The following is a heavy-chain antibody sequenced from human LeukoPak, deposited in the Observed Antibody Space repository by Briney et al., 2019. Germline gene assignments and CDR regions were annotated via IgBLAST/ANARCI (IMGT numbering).Heavy chain of an antibody. CDR2: ISDSGGST. D-gene: IGHD3-16*01. CDR1: GFTFSSYA. J-gene: IGHJ6*02. CDR3: AKDSRGGRFYVMDV. Sequence: VGSLRLSCAASGFTFSSYAMRWVRQAPGKGLEWVSGISDSGGSTYYTDSVRGRFTISRDNFKNTLYLQMNSVTAEDTAVYYCAKDSRGGRFYVMDVWGQGTTVTVSS. V-gene: IGHV3-23*01.